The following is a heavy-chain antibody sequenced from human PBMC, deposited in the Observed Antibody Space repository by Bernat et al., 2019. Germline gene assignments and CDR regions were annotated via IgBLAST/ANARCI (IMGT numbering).Heavy chain of an antibody. V-gene: IGHV3-23*01. D-gene: IGHD2-15*01. J-gene: IGHJ6*02. CDR2: ISGGGDRT. Sequence: EVQLLESGGGLVQPGGSLRLSCAASGFTFSSYDMIWVRQAPGKGLEWVSGISGGGDRTYDADSVKGRFTISRDNSKNTLSLQMNGLRAEDTAVYYCAKILSQVDYYWYGADVWGQGTTVTVSS. CDR1: GFTFSSYD. CDR3: AKILSQVDYYWYGADV.